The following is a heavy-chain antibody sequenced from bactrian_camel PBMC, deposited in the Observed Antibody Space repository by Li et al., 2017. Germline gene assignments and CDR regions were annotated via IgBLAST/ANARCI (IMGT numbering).Heavy chain of an antibody. Sequence: QVQLVESGGGSVQAGGSLRLSCAAETSIRTFNLYAMGWFRQAPGKEREGAAAIDSDETESYADSVKGRFTITGETAKKVLYLQMDSLKPSDTAMYFCAVRLNSGCPILPRDFSEWGQGTQVTVS. V-gene: IGHV3S53*01. CDR3: AVRLNSGCPILPRDFSE. J-gene: IGHJ4*01. CDR2: IDSDETE. CDR1: IRTFNLYA. D-gene: IGHD2*01.